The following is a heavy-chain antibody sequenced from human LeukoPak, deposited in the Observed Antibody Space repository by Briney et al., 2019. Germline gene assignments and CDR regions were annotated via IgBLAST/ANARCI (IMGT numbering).Heavy chain of an antibody. V-gene: IGHV1-69*06. J-gene: IGHJ4*02. CDR3: AREGWYYGSGSYYNPHYFDY. D-gene: IGHD3-10*01. CDR2: IIPIFGTA. Sequence: SVKVSCKASGGTFSSYAISWVRQAPGQGLEWMGGIIPIFGTANYAQKFQGRDTITADKSTSAACMELSSLRSEDTAVYYCAREGWYYGSGSYYNPHYFDYWGQGTLVTVSS. CDR1: GGTFSSYA.